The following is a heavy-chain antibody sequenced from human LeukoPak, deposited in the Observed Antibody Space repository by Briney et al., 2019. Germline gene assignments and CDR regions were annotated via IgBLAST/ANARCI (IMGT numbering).Heavy chain of an antibody. D-gene: IGHD6-19*01. CDR3: ARDRGIAVAATGY. Sequence: ASVKVSCKASGYSFTSYGISWVRQAPGQGLEWMGWISAYSGDTSYAQKLQGRVTMTRDTSTSTAYMELRSLRSDDTAVYYCARDRGIAVAATGYWGQGTLVTVSS. CDR2: ISAYSGDT. J-gene: IGHJ4*02. CDR1: GYSFTSYG. V-gene: IGHV1-18*01.